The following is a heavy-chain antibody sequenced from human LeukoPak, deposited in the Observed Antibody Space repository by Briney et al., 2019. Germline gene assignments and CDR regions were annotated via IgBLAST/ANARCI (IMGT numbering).Heavy chain of an antibody. V-gene: IGHV4-34*01. Sequence: SETLSLTCAVYGGSFSGYYWSWIRQPPGKGLEWIGEINQSGSTNYNPFLKSRVTISVDTSKNQFSLKLSSVTAADTAVYYCARQRTSGWYLGRAFDIWGQGTLVTVSS. CDR3: ARQRTSGWYLGRAFDI. CDR1: GGSFSGYY. CDR2: INQSGST. J-gene: IGHJ1*01. D-gene: IGHD6-19*01.